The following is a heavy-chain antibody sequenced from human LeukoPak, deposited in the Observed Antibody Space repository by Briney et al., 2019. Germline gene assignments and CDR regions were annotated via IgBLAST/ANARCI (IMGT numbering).Heavy chain of an antibody. CDR3: AIQKGGSAGIAGGFGY. CDR2: ISGSGDST. CDR1: GFTFRNFD. Sequence: GGSLRLSCATSGFTFRNFDMAWVRQAPGKGLEWVSTISGSGDSTYYADSVKGRFTISRDNSKNTLYLQMNNLRAEDTAVYYCAIQKGGSAGIAGGFGYWGQGTLVTVSS. V-gene: IGHV3-23*01. J-gene: IGHJ4*02. D-gene: IGHD6-13*01.